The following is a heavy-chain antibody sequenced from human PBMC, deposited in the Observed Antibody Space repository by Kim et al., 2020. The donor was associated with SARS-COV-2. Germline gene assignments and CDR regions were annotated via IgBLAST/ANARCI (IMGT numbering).Heavy chain of an antibody. Sequence: ASVKVSCKASGYTFTSYYMHWVRQAPGQGLEWMGIINPSGGSTSYAQKFQGRVTMTRETSTSTVYMELSSLRSEDTAVYYCARDLSLLWFGGGGYYFDYWGQGTLVTVSS. CDR1: GYTFTSYY. V-gene: IGHV1-46*01. D-gene: IGHD3-10*01. CDR2: INPSGGST. CDR3: ARDLSLLWFGGGGYYFDY. J-gene: IGHJ4*02.